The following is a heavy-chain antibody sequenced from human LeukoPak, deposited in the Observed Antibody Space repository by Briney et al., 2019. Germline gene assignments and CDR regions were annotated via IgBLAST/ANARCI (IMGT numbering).Heavy chain of an antibody. Sequence: GGSLRLSCAASGLTFSSYAMHWVRHAPGKGLEWVAFISYDGSNKYYADSVKGRFTISRDNSKNTLYLQMNSLRAEDTAVYYCARELPYDDYVFDYWGQGTLVTVSS. V-gene: IGHV3-30-3*01. CDR3: ARELPYDDYVFDY. D-gene: IGHD4-17*01. CDR1: GLTFSSYA. J-gene: IGHJ4*02. CDR2: ISYDGSNK.